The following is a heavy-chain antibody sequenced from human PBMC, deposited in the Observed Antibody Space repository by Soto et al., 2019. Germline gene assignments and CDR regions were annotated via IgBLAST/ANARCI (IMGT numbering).Heavy chain of an antibody. J-gene: IGHJ5*02. CDR1: GFTVSRDY. Sequence: EVQLVESGGGLIQPGGSLRLSCAASGFTVSRDYMSWVRQAPGKGLEWVSVIYTGGSTYYADSVKGRFTFSRDNSKNTLYLQMISLRAEDTAVYYCARAYGGNPALFDPWGQGTLVTVSS. V-gene: IGHV3-53*01. CDR2: IYTGGST. CDR3: ARAYGGNPALFDP. D-gene: IGHD4-17*01.